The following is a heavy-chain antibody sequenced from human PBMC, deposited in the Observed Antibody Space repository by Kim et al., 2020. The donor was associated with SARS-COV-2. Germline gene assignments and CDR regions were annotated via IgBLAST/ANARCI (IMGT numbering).Heavy chain of an antibody. CDR2: INHSGST. CDR1: GGSFSGYY. J-gene: IGHJ4*02. Sequence: SETLSLTCAVYGGSFSGYYWSWIRQPPGKGLEWIGEINHSGSTNYNPSLKSRVTISVDTSKNQFSLKLSSVTAADTAVYYCASFSSWYPIDYWGQGTLVTVSS. CDR3: ASFSSWYPIDY. V-gene: IGHV4-34*01. D-gene: IGHD6-13*01.